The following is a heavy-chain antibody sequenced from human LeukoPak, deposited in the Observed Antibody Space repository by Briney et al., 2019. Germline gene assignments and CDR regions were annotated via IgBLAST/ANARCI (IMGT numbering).Heavy chain of an antibody. J-gene: IGHJ4*02. V-gene: IGHV4-39*01. D-gene: IGHD3-22*01. Sequence: SETLSLTCTVSSGPISSSSYYWGWIRQPPGKGLEWIGSIYYSGSTYYNPSLKSRVTISVDTSKNQFSLKLSSVTAADTAVYYCARLLYYYDSSGYPDYWGQGTLVTVSS. CDR2: IYYSGST. CDR3: ARLLYYYDSSGYPDY. CDR1: SGPISSSSYY.